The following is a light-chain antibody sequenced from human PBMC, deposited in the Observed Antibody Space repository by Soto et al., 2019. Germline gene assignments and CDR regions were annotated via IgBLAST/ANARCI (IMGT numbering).Light chain of an antibody. CDR3: QKYNNAPWT. J-gene: IGKJ1*01. CDR1: QGISNY. V-gene: IGKV1-27*01. CDR2: TAS. Sequence: ASVGDRVTITCRASQGISNYLAWYQQKPGKVPKLLIYTASTLQSGVPSRFSGSGSGTDFTITISSLQPEDVATYYCQKYNNAPWTFGQGTKVDIK.